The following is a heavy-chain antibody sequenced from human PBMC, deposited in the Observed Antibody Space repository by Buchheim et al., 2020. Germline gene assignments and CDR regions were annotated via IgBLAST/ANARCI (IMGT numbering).Heavy chain of an antibody. J-gene: IGHJ5*02. CDR1: GFIFSDYY. Sequence: QVQLVESGGGLVKPGGSLRLSCAASGFIFSDYYMSWIRRTPGKGLEWLASISTSSAYTYYADSVKGRFTISREHAKNSLYLQMNSLRVEDSAIYYCARDLTGTYWFDPWGQGT. CDR3: ARDLTGTYWFDP. CDR2: ISTSSAYT. V-gene: IGHV3-11*06. D-gene: IGHD1-7*01.